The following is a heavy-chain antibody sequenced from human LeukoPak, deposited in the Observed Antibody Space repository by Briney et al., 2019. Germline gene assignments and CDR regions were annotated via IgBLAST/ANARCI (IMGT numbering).Heavy chain of an antibody. CDR3: AKDKYYGTGTYRELDY. D-gene: IGHD3-10*01. CDR2: ISYDGSNK. Sequence: PGGSLRLSCAASGFTFSSYAMHWVRQAPGKGLEWVAVISYDGSNKYYADSVKGRFTISRDNSKNSLYLQMNSLKTEDTALYFCAKDKYYGTGTYRELDYWGQGTLVTVSS. V-gene: IGHV3-30-3*01. CDR1: GFTFSSYA. J-gene: IGHJ4*02.